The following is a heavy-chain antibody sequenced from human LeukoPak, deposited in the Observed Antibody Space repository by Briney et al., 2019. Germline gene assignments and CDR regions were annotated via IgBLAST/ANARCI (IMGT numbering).Heavy chain of an antibody. CDR3: ARHQGSTVFNY. CDR2: ISHIGTI. D-gene: IGHD5/OR15-5a*01. Sequence: SDTLTLTCTLSGHSIYPYHWIWTRHPPGKALEWIGYISHIGTIKYNTSLMSRVSMGLDKPNNEFSLSLRSVTATDTALYFCARHQGSTVFNYWGRGVPVIVSS. J-gene: IGHJ1*01. V-gene: IGHV4-59*08. CDR1: GHSIYPYH.